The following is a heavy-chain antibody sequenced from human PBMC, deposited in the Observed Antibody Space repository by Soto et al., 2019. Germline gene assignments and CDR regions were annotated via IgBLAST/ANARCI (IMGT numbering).Heavy chain of an antibody. CDR3: ARAANSRVFYGGSANWFDP. Sequence: EVQLVESGGGLVQPGRSLRLSCAASGFTFDDYAMDWVRQAPGKGLEWVSGISWNGGDIGYADSVKGRFTISRDNAKNSHYLQMNSLRVEDTALYYCARAANSRVFYGGSANWFDPWGRGTLVTVSS. CDR1: GFTFDDYA. CDR2: ISWNGGDI. D-gene: IGHD4-17*01. J-gene: IGHJ5*02. V-gene: IGHV3-9*01.